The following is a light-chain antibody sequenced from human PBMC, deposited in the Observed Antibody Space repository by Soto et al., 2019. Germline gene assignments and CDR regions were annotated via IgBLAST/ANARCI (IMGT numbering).Light chain of an antibody. Sequence: EIVLTQSPGTLSLSPGERATLSCRASQSVSSSYLAWYQQKPGQAPRLLIYGASSRATGIPDRFSGSGSGKDFTLTISRLEPEDFAVYYCQQYGSSPQTFGQGT. J-gene: IGKJ2*01. CDR2: GAS. CDR1: QSVSSSY. CDR3: QQYGSSPQT. V-gene: IGKV3-20*01.